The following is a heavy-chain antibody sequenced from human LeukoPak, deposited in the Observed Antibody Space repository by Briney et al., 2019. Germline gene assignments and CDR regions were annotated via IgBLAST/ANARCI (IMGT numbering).Heavy chain of an antibody. CDR1: GGSVSGYY. J-gene: IGHJ4*02. V-gene: IGHV4-59*02. CDR2: IFYSGTT. CDR3: ARRGRNSSGWQDYL. Sequence: SETLSLTCTVSGGSVSGYYWSWIRQPPGKGLEWIGYIFYSGTTLYSPSLKSRVTMSVDTAKNQFSLKLTSVTAADTAVYYCARRGRNSSGWQDYLWGQGTLVTVSS. D-gene: IGHD6-25*01.